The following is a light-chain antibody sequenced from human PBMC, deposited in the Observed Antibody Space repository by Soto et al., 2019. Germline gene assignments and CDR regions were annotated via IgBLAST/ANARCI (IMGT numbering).Light chain of an antibody. V-gene: IGLV2-14*01. J-gene: IGLJ1*01. Sequence: HSALTQPASVSGSPVQSITISCTGTSSDVGGYNYVSWYQQHPGKAPKLMIYDVSNRSSGVSNRFSGSKSGNTASLTISGLQAEDEADYYCSSYTSSSSYVFGTGTKVTVL. CDR3: SSYTSSSSYV. CDR2: DVS. CDR1: SSDVGGYNY.